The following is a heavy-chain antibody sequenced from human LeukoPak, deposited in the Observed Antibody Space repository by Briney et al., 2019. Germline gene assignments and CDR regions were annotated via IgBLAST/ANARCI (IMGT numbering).Heavy chain of an antibody. D-gene: IGHD3-9*01. CDR3: AREYFPPGLLTIVFDN. CDR2: IGYDGSKK. CDR1: GFSLSSYY. V-gene: IGHV3-7*01. Sequence: GGSLRLSCAASGFSLSSYYMCWVRQAPGKGLKWLANIGYDGSKKNYEDSLEGRFTISKDNAKNSLFLEINSLRAEDTAVYYCAREYFPPGLLTIVFDNWGQGTLVTVSS. J-gene: IGHJ4*02.